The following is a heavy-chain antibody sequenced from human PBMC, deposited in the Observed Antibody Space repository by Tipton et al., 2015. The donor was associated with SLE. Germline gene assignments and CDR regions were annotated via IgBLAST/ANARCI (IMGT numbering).Heavy chain of an antibody. J-gene: IGHJ4*02. CDR2: IIPIFGTT. D-gene: IGHD3-3*01. Sequence: QLVQSGAEVKKPGSSVRVSCKFSGGYFSSYSVPWVRQAPGQGLEWMGGIIPIFGTTNYAQKFQGRVTITADEATNTAYMELNSLTSEDTAVYYCARFLQWFEDYWGQGTLVTVSS. CDR1: GGYFSSYS. CDR3: ARFLQWFEDY. V-gene: IGHV1-69*01.